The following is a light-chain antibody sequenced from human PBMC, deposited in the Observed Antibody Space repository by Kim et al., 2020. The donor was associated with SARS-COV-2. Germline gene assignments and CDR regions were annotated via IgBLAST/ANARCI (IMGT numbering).Light chain of an antibody. CDR1: QSVSSSY. J-gene: IGKJ1*01. CDR2: GAS. Sequence: EIVLTQPPGTLSLSLGETATLSCRASQSVSSSYLAWYQQKPGQAPRLLIYGASSRATGIPDRFSGSGSGTDFTLTISRLEPEDFAVYYCQQYGSSPTWTFGQGTKVEIK. CDR3: QQYGSSPTWT. V-gene: IGKV3-20*01.